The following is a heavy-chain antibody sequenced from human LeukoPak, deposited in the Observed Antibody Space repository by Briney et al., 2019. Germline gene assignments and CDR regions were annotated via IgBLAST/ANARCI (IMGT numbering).Heavy chain of an antibody. D-gene: IGHD3-22*01. CDR1: GGSISSGDYY. V-gene: IGHV4-30-4*01. CDR3: ARGYDSSGYYYW. J-gene: IGHJ4*02. CDR2: IYYSGST. Sequence: SETLSLTCTVSGGSISSGDYYWSRIRQSPGKGLEWIGYIYYSGSTYYNPSLKSRVTISVDTSKNQFSLKLSSVTAADTAVYYCARGYDSSGYYYWWGQGTLVTVSS.